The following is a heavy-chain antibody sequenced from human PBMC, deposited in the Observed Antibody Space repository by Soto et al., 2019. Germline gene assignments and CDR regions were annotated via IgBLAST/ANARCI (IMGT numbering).Heavy chain of an antibody. J-gene: IGHJ4*02. CDR3: AKSQGPQWLLTKYFDS. CDR2: ITGTGTST. D-gene: IGHD5-12*01. CDR1: GFTFRSYA. V-gene: IGHV3-23*01. Sequence: TGGSLRLSCAASGFTFRSYAMSWVRQAPGKGLEWVATITGTGTSTYFADSVKGRFTISRDNSRNTLYLQLNSLRAEDTAVYYCAKSQGPQWLLTKYFDSWGQGALVTVSS.